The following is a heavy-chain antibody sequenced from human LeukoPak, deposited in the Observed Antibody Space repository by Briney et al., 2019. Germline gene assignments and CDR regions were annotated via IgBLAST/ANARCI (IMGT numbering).Heavy chain of an antibody. CDR2: ISYDGSNK. J-gene: IGHJ4*02. CDR3: AELGITMIGGV. Sequence: PGGSLRLSCAASGFTFSSYGMHWVRQAPGKGLEWVAVISYDGSNKYYADSVKGRFTISRDNAKNSLYLQMNSLRAEDTAVYYCAELGITMIGGVWGQGTLVTVSS. D-gene: IGHD3-10*02. CDR1: GFTFSSYG. V-gene: IGHV3-30*18.